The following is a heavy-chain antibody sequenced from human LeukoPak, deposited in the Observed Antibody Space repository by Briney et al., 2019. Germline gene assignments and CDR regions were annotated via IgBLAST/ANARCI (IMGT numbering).Heavy chain of an antibody. Sequence: GGSLRLSCAASGFTFSNYAMTWVRQAPGKGLEWVSAISGSGGSTYNADSVKGRFTISRDNPKNTLYLQMNSLRAEDTAVYYCAKDTSEAPWYCDYWGQGTLVTVSS. CDR2: ISGSGGST. CDR1: GFTFSNYA. CDR3: AKDTSEAPWYCDY. V-gene: IGHV3-23*01. J-gene: IGHJ4*02. D-gene: IGHD2/OR15-2a*01.